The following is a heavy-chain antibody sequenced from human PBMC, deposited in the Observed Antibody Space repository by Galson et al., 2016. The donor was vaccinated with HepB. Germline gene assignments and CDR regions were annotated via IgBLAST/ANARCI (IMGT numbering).Heavy chain of an antibody. Sequence: SLRLSCAASGFTFSGYGMHWVRQAPGKGLEWLAADSMDGRRKFYADPVKGRFTISRDNSNNMLFLQMSSLRTDDTAIYYCARRHEYCPPVGCSVDSWGQGTLVSVSS. CDR1: GFTFSGYG. CDR3: ARRHEYCPPVGCSVDS. V-gene: IGHV3-30*03. J-gene: IGHJ4*02. CDR2: DSMDGRRK. D-gene: IGHD2/OR15-2a*01.